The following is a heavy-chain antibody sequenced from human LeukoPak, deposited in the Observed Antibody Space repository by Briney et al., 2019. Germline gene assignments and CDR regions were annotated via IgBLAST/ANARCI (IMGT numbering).Heavy chain of an antibody. CDR3: ARLYCSGGSCYLGY. CDR2: IYTSGST. J-gene: IGHJ4*02. V-gene: IGHV4-4*07. Sequence: SETLSLTCTVSGGSISSYYWSWIRQPAGKGLEWIGRIYTSGSTNYNPSLKSRVTMSVDTSKNQFSLKLSSVTAADTAVYYCARLYCSGGSCYLGYWGQGTLVTVSS. D-gene: IGHD2-15*01. CDR1: GGSISSYY.